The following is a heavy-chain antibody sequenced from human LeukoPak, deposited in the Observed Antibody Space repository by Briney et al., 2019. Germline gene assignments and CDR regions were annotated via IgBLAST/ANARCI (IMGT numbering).Heavy chain of an antibody. V-gene: IGHV3-7*01. D-gene: IGHD2-2*01. J-gene: IGHJ4*02. CDR3: ARDSDIVVVPAAARGYFDY. CDR1: GFTFSSYW. CDR2: IKQDGSEK. Sequence: SGGSLRLSCAASGFTFSSYWMSWVRQAPGKGLAWVANIKQDGSEKYYEDSVKGRFTISRDNAKNSLYLQMNSLRAEDTAVYYCARDSDIVVVPAAARGYFDYWGQGTLVTVSS.